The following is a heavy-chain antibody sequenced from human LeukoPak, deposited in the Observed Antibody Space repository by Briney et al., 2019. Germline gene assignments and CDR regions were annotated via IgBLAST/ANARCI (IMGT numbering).Heavy chain of an antibody. V-gene: IGHV3-66*01. Sequence: PGESLRLSCAASGFTVSSNYMSWVRRAPGKGLEWVACIYSGGSTYYADSVKGRFTISRDNSKNTLYLKMNSLRAEDTAVYYCARDRAAAGTEGMDVWGQGTTVTVSS. CDR2: IYSGGST. D-gene: IGHD6-13*01. J-gene: IGHJ6*02. CDR3: ARDRAAAGTEGMDV. CDR1: GFTVSSNY.